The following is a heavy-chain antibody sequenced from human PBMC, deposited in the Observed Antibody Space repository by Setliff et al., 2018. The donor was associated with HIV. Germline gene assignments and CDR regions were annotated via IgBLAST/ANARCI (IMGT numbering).Heavy chain of an antibody. CDR1: GVSTSSSHYY. CDR3: ARDQTSNGDFDY. V-gene: IGHV4-39*07. D-gene: IGHD4-17*01. Sequence: SETLSLTCTVSGVSTSSSHYYWGWIRQPPGKGLEWIGYIYYSGSTYYNPSLKSRVTISVDTSKNQFSLKLSSVTAADTAVYYCARDQTSNGDFDYWGQGTLVTVSS. J-gene: IGHJ4*02. CDR2: IYYSGST.